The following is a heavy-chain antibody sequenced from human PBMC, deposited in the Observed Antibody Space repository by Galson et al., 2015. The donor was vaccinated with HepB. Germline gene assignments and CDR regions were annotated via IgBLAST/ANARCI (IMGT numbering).Heavy chain of an antibody. D-gene: IGHD3-16*01. V-gene: IGHV3-7*01. CDR2: IKEDGRDK. CDR3: ARGGALGFDI. CDR1: GFTFSSYW. J-gene: IGHJ3*02. Sequence: SLRLSCAGSGFTFSSYWINWVRQAPGKGLEWVANIKEDGRDKYYVDSVKGRFTISRDNAKNSVSLQMNSLRAEDTAVYYCARGGALGFDIWGQGTMVTVS.